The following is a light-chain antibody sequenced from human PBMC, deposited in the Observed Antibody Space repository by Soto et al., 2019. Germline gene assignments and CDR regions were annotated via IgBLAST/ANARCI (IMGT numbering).Light chain of an antibody. V-gene: IGLV2-23*01. Sequence: SVLTQPASVSGSPGQSITISCTGTSSDIGNYNLVSWYQQHPGKAPKLMIYEGSKRPSGVSHRFSGSKSGNTASLTISGLQAEDEADYYCCSYAGSITYVFGTGTKVTVL. CDR2: EGS. J-gene: IGLJ1*01. CDR3: CSYAGSITYV. CDR1: SSDIGNYNL.